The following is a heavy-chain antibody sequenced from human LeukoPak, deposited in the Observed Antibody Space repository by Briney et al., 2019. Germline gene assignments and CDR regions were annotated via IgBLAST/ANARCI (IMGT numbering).Heavy chain of an antibody. D-gene: IGHD3-3*01. CDR1: GFTFSDPY. CDR2: ISGSSSDT. J-gene: IGHJ4*02. V-gene: IGHV3-11*06. Sequence: GGSLRLSCAASGFTFSDPYMSWIRRAPGKGLEWISYISGSSSDTNYADSVKGRFTISRDIAKNTLYLQMNSLRAEDTGVYYCAKDHYWSIDYWGRGTLVTVSS. CDR3: AKDHYWSIDY.